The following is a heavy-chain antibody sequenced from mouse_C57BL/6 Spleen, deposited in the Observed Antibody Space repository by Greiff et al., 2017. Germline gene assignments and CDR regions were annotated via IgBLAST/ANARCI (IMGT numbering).Heavy chain of an antibody. Sequence: QVQLKQSGPELVKPGASVKISCKASGYAFSSSWMNWVKQRPGTGLEWIGRIYPGDGDTNYTGKFKGKATLTADKSSSTAYMQLSSLTSEDSAVDFCAREYYYGSSPWFDYGGQGTTLTVSS. V-gene: IGHV1-82*01. D-gene: IGHD1-1*01. J-gene: IGHJ2*01. CDR2: IYPGDGDT. CDR3: AREYYYGSSPWFDY. CDR1: GYAFSSSW.